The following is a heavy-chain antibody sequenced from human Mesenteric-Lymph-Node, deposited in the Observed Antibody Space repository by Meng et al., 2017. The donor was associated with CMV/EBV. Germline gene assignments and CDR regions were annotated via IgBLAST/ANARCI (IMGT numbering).Heavy chain of an antibody. Sequence: ASVKVSCKASGGTFSSYAISWVRQAPGQGLEWMGWISAHNGHTNYAQNLQGRVTMTTDTSTTKAYMELRSLRSDDTAVYYCARDYATNYYDSRGPGYWGQGTLVTVSS. V-gene: IGHV1-18*01. J-gene: IGHJ4*02. D-gene: IGHD3-22*01. CDR1: GGTFSSYA. CDR3: ARDYATNYYDSRGPGY. CDR2: ISAHNGHT.